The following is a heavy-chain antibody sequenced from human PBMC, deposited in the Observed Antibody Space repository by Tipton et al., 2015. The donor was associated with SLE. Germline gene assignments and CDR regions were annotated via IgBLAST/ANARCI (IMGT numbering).Heavy chain of an antibody. J-gene: IGHJ6*03. CDR3: AGSPTGTYYYYMDV. V-gene: IGHV3-21*01. Sequence: SLRLSCAASGFTFSGYNVNWVRQAPGKGLEWVSSISSSSSYIYYADSVKGRFTISRDNAKNSLYLQMNSLRAEDTAVYYCAGSPTGTYYYYMDVWGKGTTVTVSS. D-gene: IGHD1-1*01. CDR2: ISSSSSYI. CDR1: GFTFSGYN.